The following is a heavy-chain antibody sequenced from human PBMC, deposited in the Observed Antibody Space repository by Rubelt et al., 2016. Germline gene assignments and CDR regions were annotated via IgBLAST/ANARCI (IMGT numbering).Heavy chain of an antibody. CDR3: ASDADYYDSSGYYPY. D-gene: IGHD3-22*01. CDR1: GYTFTSYG. J-gene: IGHJ4*02. V-gene: IGHV1-18*01. CDR2: ISAYNGNT. Sequence: QVQLVQSGAEVKKPGASVKVSCKASGYTFTSYGISWVRQAPGQGLEWMGWISAYNGNTNYAQKLQGRGTMTTDTSTSTAYMELRSLRSDDTAVYYWASDADYYDSSGYYPYWGQGTLVTVSS.